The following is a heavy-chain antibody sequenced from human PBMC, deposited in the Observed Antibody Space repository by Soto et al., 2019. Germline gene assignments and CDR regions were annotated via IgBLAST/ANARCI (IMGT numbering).Heavy chain of an antibody. Sequence: QITLKESGPTLVKPTQTLTLTCTCSGFSVRSSGVAVGWIRQPPGKALEWLALIYWDDDKRYSPSLKSRLTITXDXTKNQGVLTMTNMDPVDTGTYYCAHGGISINHGYEFWGQGTLVTVPS. J-gene: IGHJ4*02. CDR3: AHGGISINHGYEF. V-gene: IGHV2-5*02. CDR1: GFSVRSSGVA. CDR2: IYWDDDK. D-gene: IGHD2-2*03.